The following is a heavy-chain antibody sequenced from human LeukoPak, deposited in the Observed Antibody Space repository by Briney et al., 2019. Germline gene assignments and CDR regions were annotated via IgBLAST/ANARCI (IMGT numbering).Heavy chain of an antibody. V-gene: IGHV4-34*01. D-gene: IGHD6-6*01. CDR3: ARVVAAPLPTRKFYYYYYMDV. Sequence: SETLSLTCTVVGGSFSGYYWSWIRQSTGKGLEWIGEINHSDDTSYNPSLKSRVFLSVDKSKKQFSLRVNSVTAADTGIYYCARVVAAPLPTRKFYYYYYMDVWGKGTTATVSS. CDR1: GGSFSGYY. CDR2: INHSDDT. J-gene: IGHJ6*03.